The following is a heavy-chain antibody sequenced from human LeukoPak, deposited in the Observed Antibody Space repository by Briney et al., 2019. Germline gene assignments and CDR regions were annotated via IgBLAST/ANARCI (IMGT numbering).Heavy chain of an antibody. CDR1: GYTFTGYY. CDR3: ARDGRVRAVTD. J-gene: IGHJ4*02. CDR2: INPNSAAT. Sequence: GASVKVSCKTSGYTFTGYYIHWVRQAPGQGLEWMGWINPNSAATNYAQKFQGRVTMTRDTSISTVFMELSNLRSDDTSVYYCARDGRVRAVTDWGQGTLVTVAS. D-gene: IGHD6-19*01. V-gene: IGHV1-2*02.